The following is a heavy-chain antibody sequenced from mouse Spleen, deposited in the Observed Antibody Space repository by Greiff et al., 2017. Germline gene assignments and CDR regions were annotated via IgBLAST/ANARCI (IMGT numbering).Heavy chain of an antibody. CDR3: TTYSSGAWFAY. Sequence: VQLQQSGAELVRPGASVKLSCTASGLNIKDDYMHWVKQRPEQGLEWIGWIDPENGDTEYASKFQGKATITADTSSNTAYLQLSSLTSEDTAVYYCTTYSSGAWFAYWGQGTLVTVSA. D-gene: IGHD3-1*01. V-gene: IGHV14-4*01. CDR2: IDPENGDT. J-gene: IGHJ3*01. CDR1: GLNIKDDY.